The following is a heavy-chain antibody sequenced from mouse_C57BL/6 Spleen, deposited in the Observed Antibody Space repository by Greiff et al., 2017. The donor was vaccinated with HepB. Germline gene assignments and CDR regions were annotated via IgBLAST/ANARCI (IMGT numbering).Heavy chain of an antibody. CDR3: ARGGIYYDYAVGYFDY. CDR2: IYPSDSET. J-gene: IGHJ2*01. CDR1: GYTFTSYW. D-gene: IGHD2-4*01. Sequence: QVQLKQPGAELVRPGSSVKLSCKASGYTFTSYWMDWVKQRPGQGLEWIGNIYPSDSETHYNQKFKDKATLTVDKSSSTAYMQLSSLTSEDSAGYYCARGGIYYDYAVGYFDYWGQGTTLTVSS. V-gene: IGHV1-61*01.